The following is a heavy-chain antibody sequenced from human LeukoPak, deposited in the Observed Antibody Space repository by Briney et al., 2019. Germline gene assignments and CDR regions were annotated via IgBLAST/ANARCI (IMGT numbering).Heavy chain of an antibody. J-gene: IGHJ4*02. CDR2: IKQDGSEN. V-gene: IGHV3-7*01. CDR3: ARDETSRAHPL. CDR1: GFTFSSYW. Sequence: GGSLRLSCAASGFTFSSYWMSWARQAPGKGLEWVANIKQDGSENYYVDSVKGRFTISRDNAKNSLYLQMSSLRAEDTAVYYCARDETSRAHPLWGQGTLVTVSS.